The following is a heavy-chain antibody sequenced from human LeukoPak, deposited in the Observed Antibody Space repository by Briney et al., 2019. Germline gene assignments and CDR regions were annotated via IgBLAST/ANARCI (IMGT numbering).Heavy chain of an antibody. V-gene: IGHV3-9*01. D-gene: IGHD3-9*01. Sequence: PGGSLRLSCAASGFTFDDYAMHWVRQAPGKGLEWVSGISWNSGSIGYADSVKGRFTISRDNSKNTLYLQMNSLRAEDTAVYYCAKDPLTGEHIDYWGQGTLVTVSS. CDR3: AKDPLTGEHIDY. J-gene: IGHJ4*02. CDR2: ISWNSGSI. CDR1: GFTFDDYA.